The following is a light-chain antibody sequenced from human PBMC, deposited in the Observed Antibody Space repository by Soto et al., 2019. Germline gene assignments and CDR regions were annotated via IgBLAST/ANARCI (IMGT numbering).Light chain of an antibody. CDR3: QQYGSSPRT. Sequence: EIVLTQSPGTLSLSPGERATLSCRASQSVSSDYFAWYQQKSGQAPRLLIYGASSRAAGIPDRFSGSGSGTDCTLAISRLEPEDFAVYYCQQYGSSPRTFGQGTKWEIK. CDR2: GAS. CDR1: QSVSSDY. J-gene: IGKJ1*01. V-gene: IGKV3-20*01.